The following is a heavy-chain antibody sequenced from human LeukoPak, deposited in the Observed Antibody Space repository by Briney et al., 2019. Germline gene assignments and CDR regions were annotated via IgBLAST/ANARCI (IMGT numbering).Heavy chain of an antibody. Sequence: GGSLRPSCAASGFTFSSYWMHWVRQAPGKGLVWVSRINSVGSSTSYADSVKGRFTISRDNAKNTLYLQMNSLRAEDTAVYYCARAYPFHYDTAKTYYFDYWGQGTLVTVSS. J-gene: IGHJ4*02. CDR2: INSVGSST. D-gene: IGHD3-22*01. V-gene: IGHV3-74*01. CDR1: GFTFSSYW. CDR3: ARAYPFHYDTAKTYYFDY.